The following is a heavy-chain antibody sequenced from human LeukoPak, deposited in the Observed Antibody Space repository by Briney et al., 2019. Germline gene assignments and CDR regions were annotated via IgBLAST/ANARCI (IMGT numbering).Heavy chain of an antibody. D-gene: IGHD4-11*01. CDR3: ARDPSRLRGYSNFDY. CDR1: GFTFSSYA. Sequence: PGGSLRLSCAASGFTFSSYAMHWVRQAPGKGLEWVAVISYDGSNKYYADSVKGRFTISRDNSKNTLYLQMNSLRAEDTAVYYCARDPSRLRGYSNFDYWGQGTLVTVSS. J-gene: IGHJ4*02. CDR2: ISYDGSNK. V-gene: IGHV3-30*04.